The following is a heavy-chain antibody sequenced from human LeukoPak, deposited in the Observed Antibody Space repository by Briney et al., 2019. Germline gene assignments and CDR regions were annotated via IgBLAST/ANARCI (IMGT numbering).Heavy chain of an antibody. V-gene: IGHV4-59*08. D-gene: IGHD2-15*01. Sequence: LSLPCTVSGGSISSYYRSWIRQPPGKGWEGIGYIYYSSTTTYNPSLQSRVTISADMSKNDFSLRLSSVTAADTAVYYCARGGYSSGFYYFDYWGQGILVSVSS. CDR2: IYYSSTT. CDR1: GGSISSYY. CDR3: ARGGYSSGFYYFDY. J-gene: IGHJ4*02.